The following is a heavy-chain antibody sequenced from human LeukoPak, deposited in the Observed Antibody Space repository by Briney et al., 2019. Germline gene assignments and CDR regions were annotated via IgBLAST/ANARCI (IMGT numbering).Heavy chain of an antibody. CDR3: SRDSGGYFDRNHFGY. D-gene: IGHD3-9*01. V-gene: IGHV3-21*01. J-gene: IGHJ4*02. CDR1: GFPFSSYS. CDR2: ISSSSSDI. Sequence: PGGSLTLLYTASGFPFSSYSMNGVRQSPGKGLECVSSISSSSSDIYYAESVKGRFTISSDNAKNSMYLQMNRLSAEDAAVYYCSRDSGGYFDRNHFGYWGQGTLVTVSS.